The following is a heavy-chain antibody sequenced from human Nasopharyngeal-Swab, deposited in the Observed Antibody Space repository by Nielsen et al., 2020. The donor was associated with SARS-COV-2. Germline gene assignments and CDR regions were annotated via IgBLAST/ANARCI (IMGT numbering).Heavy chain of an antibody. J-gene: IGHJ4*02. CDR1: GYTLSTYA. V-gene: IGHV1-3*01. Sequence: ASVKVSCKASGYTLSTYAMYWARQAPGQRPEFMGWINAGKGNTIYSQKFQGRVRISRGTSANTVYMELNRLRSEDTAVYYCARVPAVAASRIDYWGQGTLVTVSS. D-gene: IGHD6-19*01. CDR3: ARVPAVAASRIDY. CDR2: INAGKGNT.